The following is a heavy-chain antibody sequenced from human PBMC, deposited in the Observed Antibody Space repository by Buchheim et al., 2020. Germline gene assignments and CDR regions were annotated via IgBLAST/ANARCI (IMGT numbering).Heavy chain of an antibody. CDR2: ISGGGEYT. CDR1: GLTFSSSA. V-gene: IGHV3-23*01. D-gene: IGHD3-22*01. CDR3: TKKLLSGSYPFDN. Sequence: EVQLLESGGGLVQPGGSLRLSCAASGLTFSSSAMNWVRQAPGKGLEWVSSISGGGEYTYYADSVMGRFTISRDNSERKLCLQMNSLRAEDTAVYYCTKKLLSGSYPFDNWGQGTL. J-gene: IGHJ4*02.